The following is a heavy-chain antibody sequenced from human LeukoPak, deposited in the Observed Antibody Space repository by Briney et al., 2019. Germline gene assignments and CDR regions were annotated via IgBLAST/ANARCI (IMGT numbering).Heavy chain of an antibody. J-gene: IGHJ4*02. CDR1: GGSFSGYY. CDR2: INHSGST. CDR3: VRFGQLWSPFDY. Sequence: SETLSLTCAVYGGSFSGYYWSWIRQPPGKGLEWIGEINHSGSTNYNPSLKSRVTISVDTSKNQFSLKLSSVTAADTAVYYCVRFGQLWSPFDYWGQGTLVTVSS. D-gene: IGHD5-18*01. V-gene: IGHV4-34*01.